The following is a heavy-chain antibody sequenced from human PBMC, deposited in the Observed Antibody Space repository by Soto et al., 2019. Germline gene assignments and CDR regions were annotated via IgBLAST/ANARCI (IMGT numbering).Heavy chain of an antibody. J-gene: IGHJ6*02. Sequence: QVQLVQSGAEVKKPGSSVKVSCKASGGTFSSYAISWVRQAPGQGLEWMGGIIPISDTTNYAQKFKGRVTITADESTSTAYMELSSLRSEDTAVYYCARSQGSSTSLAIYYYYYYGMDVWGQGTTVTVSS. V-gene: IGHV1-69*01. D-gene: IGHD2-2*01. CDR3: ARSQGSSTSLAIYYYYYYGMDV. CDR2: IIPISDTT. CDR1: GGTFSSYA.